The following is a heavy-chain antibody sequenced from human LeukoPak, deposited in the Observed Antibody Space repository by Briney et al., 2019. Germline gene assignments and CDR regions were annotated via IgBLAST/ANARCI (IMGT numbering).Heavy chain of an antibody. D-gene: IGHD3-10*01. CDR3: ARHLGGSGSHDAFDI. J-gene: IGHJ3*02. CDR1: GGSISSGSYY. Sequence: SETLSLTCTVSGGSISSGSYYWRWIRQPAGKGLEWIGRIYTSGSSNYNPSLKSRVTISVDTSKNQFSLRLSSVTAADTAVYYCARHLGGSGSHDAFDIWGQGTKVTVSS. V-gene: IGHV4-61*02. CDR2: IYTSGSS.